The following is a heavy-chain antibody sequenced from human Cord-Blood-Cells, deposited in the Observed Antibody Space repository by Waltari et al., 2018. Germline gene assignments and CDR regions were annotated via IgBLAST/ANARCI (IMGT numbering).Heavy chain of an antibody. CDR1: GGSFSGYY. CDR3: ASYGSGSYRSWFDP. D-gene: IGHD3-10*01. CDR2: INHSGST. V-gene: IGHV4-34*01. Sequence: QVQLQQWGAGLLKPSETLSLTCAVYGGSFSGYYWSWIRQPPGKGLERIGEINHSGSTNYNPSLKSRVTISVDTSKNQFSLKLSSVTAADTAVYYCASYGSGSYRSWFDPWGQGTLVTVSS. J-gene: IGHJ5*02.